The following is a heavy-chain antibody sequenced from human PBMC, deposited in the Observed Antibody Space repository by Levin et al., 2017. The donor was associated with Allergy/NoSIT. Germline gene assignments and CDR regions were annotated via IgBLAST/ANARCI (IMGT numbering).Heavy chain of an antibody. CDR3: VNVAWGNYDILTGYSPRAYYMDG. CDR1: GFTFSSYA. CDR2: ISSNGGST. V-gene: IGHV3-64D*06. J-gene: IGHJ6*03. D-gene: IGHD3-9*01. Sequence: GGSLRLSCSASGFTFSSYAMHWVRQAPGKGLEYVSAISSNGGSTYYADSVKGRFTISRDNSKNTLYLQMSSLRAEDTAVYYCVNVAWGNYDILTGYSPRAYYMDGWGKGTTVTVSS.